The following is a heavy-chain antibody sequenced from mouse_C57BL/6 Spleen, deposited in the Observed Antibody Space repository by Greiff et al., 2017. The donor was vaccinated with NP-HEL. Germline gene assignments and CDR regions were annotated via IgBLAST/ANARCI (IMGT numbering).Heavy chain of an antibody. Sequence: QVQLQQPGAELVRPGSSVKLSCKASGYTFTSYWMHWVKQRPIQGLEWIGNIDPSDSETHYNQKFKDKATLTVDKSSSTAYMQLSSLTSEDSAVYYCAREGVRDGYPLAMDYWGRGTSVTVSS. J-gene: IGHJ4*01. D-gene: IGHD2-3*01. CDR1: GYTFTSYW. V-gene: IGHV1-52*01. CDR3: AREGVRDGYPLAMDY. CDR2: IDPSDSET.